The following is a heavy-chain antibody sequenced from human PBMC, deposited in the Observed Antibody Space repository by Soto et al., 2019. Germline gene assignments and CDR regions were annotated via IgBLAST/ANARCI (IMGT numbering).Heavy chain of an antibody. J-gene: IGHJ4*02. CDR3: ARSEATALDY. CDR2: AHHSGRT. V-gene: IGHV4-4*02. Sequence: TSETLSLTCTVSGDSMSSSNWWNWVRQPPGKGLEWIGEAHHSGRTNYNPSLKSRVTISVDRSQNHFSLQLTSVTAADTAVYYCARSEATALDYWGQGTLVTVPQ. CDR1: GDSMSSSNW.